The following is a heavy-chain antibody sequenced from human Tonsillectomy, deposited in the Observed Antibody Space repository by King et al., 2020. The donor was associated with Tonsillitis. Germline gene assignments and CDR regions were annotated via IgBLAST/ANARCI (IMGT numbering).Heavy chain of an antibody. D-gene: IGHD6-13*01. CDR1: GGTFSSYD. CDR3: ARGGVAAAGFFDS. Sequence: QLVQSGAEVKKPGSSVKVSCEASGGTFSSYDISWVRQAPGQGLEWMGRIIPILGITNYAQKFQGRVTLTADKSTSTAYMELSSLRSDDTAVYYCARGGVAAAGFFDSWGQGTLVTVSS. J-gene: IGHJ4*02. V-gene: IGHV1-69*09. CDR2: IIPILGIT.